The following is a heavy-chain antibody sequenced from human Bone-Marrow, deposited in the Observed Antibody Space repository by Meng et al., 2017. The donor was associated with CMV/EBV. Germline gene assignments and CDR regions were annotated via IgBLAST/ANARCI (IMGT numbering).Heavy chain of an antibody. V-gene: IGHV3-21*04. CDR2: ISSSSYI. Sequence: GESLKISCAASGFTFDDYTMHWVRQAPGKGLEWVSSISSSSYIYYADSVKGRFTISRDNAKNTLYLQMNSLRAEDTAVYYCAKDFGNYVGYYYYGMDVWGQGTTVTVSS. CDR3: AKDFGNYVGYYYYGMDV. CDR1: GFTFDDYT. J-gene: IGHJ6*02. D-gene: IGHD4-11*01.